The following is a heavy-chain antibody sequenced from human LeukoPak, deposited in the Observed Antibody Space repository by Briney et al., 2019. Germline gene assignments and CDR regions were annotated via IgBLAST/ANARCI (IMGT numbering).Heavy chain of an antibody. Sequence: GGSLRLSCTASGFTFSDYYMSWIRQAPGKGLEWVSYISKTDSSTNYADSVKGRFTISRDNAKNTLYLQMNSLRVEDTGVYYCASPTGSYGSRIDYWGQGILVTVSS. J-gene: IGHJ4*02. V-gene: IGHV3-11*06. D-gene: IGHD3-16*01. CDR3: ASPTGSYGSRIDY. CDR1: GFTFSDYY. CDR2: ISKTDSST.